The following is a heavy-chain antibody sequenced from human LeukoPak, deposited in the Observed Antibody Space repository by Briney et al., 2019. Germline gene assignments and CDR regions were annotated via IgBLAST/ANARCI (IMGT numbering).Heavy chain of an antibody. CDR3: ASLSSSSGY. Sequence: GGTLRLSCAASGFTFSNYGMSWVRQAPGKGLEWVSGTSGSGGSTHYYADSVKGRFTISRDNSKNTLYLQMNSLRAEDTAVYYCASLSSSSGYWGQGTLVTVSS. CDR1: GFTFSNYG. J-gene: IGHJ4*02. CDR2: TSGSGGST. D-gene: IGHD3-22*01. V-gene: IGHV3-23*01.